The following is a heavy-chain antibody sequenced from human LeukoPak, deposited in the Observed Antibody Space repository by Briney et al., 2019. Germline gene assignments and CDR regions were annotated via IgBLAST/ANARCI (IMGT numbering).Heavy chain of an antibody. J-gene: IGHJ3*02. CDR2: IIPIFGTA. V-gene: IGHV1-69*06. D-gene: IGHD5-18*01. CDR3: ARVDTAMEFAFDI. Sequence: GASVKVSCKASGGTFSSYAISWVRQAPGQGLERMGGIIPIFGTANYAQKFQGRVTITADKSTSTAYMELSSLRSEDTAAYYCARVDTAMEFAFDIWGQGTMVTVSS. CDR1: GGTFSSYA.